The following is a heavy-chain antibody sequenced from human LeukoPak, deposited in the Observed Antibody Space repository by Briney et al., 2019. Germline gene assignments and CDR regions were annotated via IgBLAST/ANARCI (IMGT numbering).Heavy chain of an antibody. CDR3: TSSFGQLSFFDY. Sequence: PGGSLRLSCSTSGFTFGGYSMSWVRQAPGKGLEWVGFIRGKAYGATTEYAASVKGRFTISRDDSKSIAYLQMNSLKTEDTAVYYRTSSFGQLSFFDYWGQGTLVTVSS. CDR1: GFTFGGYS. V-gene: IGHV3-49*04. CDR2: IRGKAYGATT. J-gene: IGHJ4*02. D-gene: IGHD3-10*01.